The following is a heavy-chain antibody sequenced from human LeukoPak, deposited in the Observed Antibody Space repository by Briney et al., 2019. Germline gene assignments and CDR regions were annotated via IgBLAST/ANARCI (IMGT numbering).Heavy chain of an antibody. V-gene: IGHV3-30*12. D-gene: IGHD1-7*01. CDR2: ILYDGTNK. CDR3: ARSVKLRPFDY. Sequence: GGSLRLSCAASGFTFSSFGMHWVRQAPGQGLEWVAFILYDGTNKYYADSVKGRFTISRANSKNTLSLQMNSLRAEDTAVYYCARSVKLRPFDYWGQGTLVTVSS. CDR1: GFTFSSFG. J-gene: IGHJ4*02.